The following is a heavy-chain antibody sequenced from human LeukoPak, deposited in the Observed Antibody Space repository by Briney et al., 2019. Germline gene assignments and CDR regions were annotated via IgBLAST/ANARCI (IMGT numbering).Heavy chain of an antibody. CDR2: IYYSGNT. D-gene: IGHD3/OR15-3a*01. CDR3: ARQTGSGLFILP. V-gene: IGHV4-39*01. CDR1: GGFINSSSYY. Sequence: SETLSLTCTVSGGFINSSSYYWGWIRQPPGKGLEWIGSIYYSGNTYYNASLKSQVSISIDTSKNQFSLRLTSVTAADTAVYYCARQTGSGLFILPGGQGTLVTVSS. J-gene: IGHJ4*02.